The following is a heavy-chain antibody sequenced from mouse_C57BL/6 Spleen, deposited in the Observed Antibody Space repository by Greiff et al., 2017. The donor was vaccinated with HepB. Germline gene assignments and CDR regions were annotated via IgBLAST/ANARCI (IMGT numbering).Heavy chain of an antibody. V-gene: IGHV1-81*01. J-gene: IGHJ1*03. CDR3: AREGGNYWYFDV. CDR2: IYPRSGNT. CDR1: GYTFTSYG. D-gene: IGHD2-1*01. Sequence: VQLKESGAELARPGASVKLSCKASGYTFTSYGISWVKQRTGQGLEWIGEIYPRSGNTYYNEKFKGKATLTADKSSSTAYMELRSLTSEDSAVYFCAREGGNYWYFDVWGTGTTVTVSS.